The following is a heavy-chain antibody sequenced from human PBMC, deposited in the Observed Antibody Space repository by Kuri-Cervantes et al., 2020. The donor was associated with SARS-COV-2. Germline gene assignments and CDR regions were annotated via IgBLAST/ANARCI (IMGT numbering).Heavy chain of an antibody. J-gene: IGHJ4*02. CDR2: ISSDGSAQ. CDR3: AKVREGDDGGYRYHFDY. D-gene: IGHD2-15*01. CDR1: GFNLSYFH. Sequence: GGSLRLSCAASGFNLSYFHVHWVRQAPGKGLQWVALISSDGSAQSYADSVKGRFTISRDNSKNTLYLQVNSLRAEDTAVYYCAKVREGDDGGYRYHFDYWGQGTLVTVSS. V-gene: IGHV3-30-3*01.